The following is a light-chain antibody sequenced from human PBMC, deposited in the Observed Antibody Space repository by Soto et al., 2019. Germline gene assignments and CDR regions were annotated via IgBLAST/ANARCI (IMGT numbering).Light chain of an antibody. CDR1: QSVSSSY. V-gene: IGKV3D-7*01. Sequence: EIVMTQSPATLSLSPGERATLSCRASQSVSSSYLSWYQQKPGQAPRLLIYGASTRATGIPARFSGSGSGSDFTLTISSLQPADFAVYYCQQDYNPPWTFGQGTKVEIK. J-gene: IGKJ1*01. CDR2: GAS. CDR3: QQDYNPPWT.